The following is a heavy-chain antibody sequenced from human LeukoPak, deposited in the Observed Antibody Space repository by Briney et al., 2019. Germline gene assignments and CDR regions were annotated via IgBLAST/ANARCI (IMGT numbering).Heavy chain of an antibody. D-gene: IGHD5-18*01. Sequence: SETLSLTCTVSGYSISSGYHWGWIRQPPGKGLEWIGSIYHSGSTNYNPSLKSRISTSVDTSKNQFSLKLSSVTAADTAVYYCARTTEGGYTYNYFYYYYMDVWGKGTTVTISS. J-gene: IGHJ6*03. CDR2: IYHSGST. CDR1: GYSISSGYH. V-gene: IGHV4-38-2*02. CDR3: ARTTEGGYTYNYFYYYYMDV.